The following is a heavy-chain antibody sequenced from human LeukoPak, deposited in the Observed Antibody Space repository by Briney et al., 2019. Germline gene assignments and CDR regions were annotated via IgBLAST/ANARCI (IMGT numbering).Heavy chain of an antibody. CDR1: GGSISSFY. CDR2: IYYSGNT. V-gene: IGHV4-59*01. J-gene: IGHJ4*02. D-gene: IGHD1-26*01. Sequence: SETLSLTCTVSGGSISSFYWSWIRQTPGKGLEWIGYIYYSGNTNYNPSLKNRVTISVDTSKNQFSLKLSSVTAADTAVYYCARGYSGSYGRFDYWGQGTLATVYS. CDR3: ARGYSGSYGRFDY.